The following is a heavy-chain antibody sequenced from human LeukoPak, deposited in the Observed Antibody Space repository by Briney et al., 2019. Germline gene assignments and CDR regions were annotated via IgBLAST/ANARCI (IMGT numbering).Heavy chain of an antibody. Sequence: SETLSLTCTVSGGSISSGSYYWSWIRQPAGKGLEWIGRIYTSGSTNYNPSLRSRVTISVDTSKNQFSLKLNSVTAADTAVYYCARVRVTPYISIDSWGQGTLVTVSS. CDR3: ARVRVTPYISIDS. CDR2: IYTSGST. J-gene: IGHJ4*02. V-gene: IGHV4-61*02. D-gene: IGHD4-23*01. CDR1: GGSISSGSYY.